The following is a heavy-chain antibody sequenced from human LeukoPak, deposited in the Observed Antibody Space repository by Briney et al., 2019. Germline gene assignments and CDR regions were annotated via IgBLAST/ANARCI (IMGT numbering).Heavy chain of an antibody. Sequence: GGSLRLSCAASGFTFSDHAMSWVRQAPGKGLEWVSAIRGTGTTTFYAASVKGRFTISRDNSKNTADLQMNSLRAEDTAVYYCARDGGLNTNFDYWGQGTLVTVSS. CDR2: IRGTGTTT. D-gene: IGHD2-15*01. CDR1: GFTFSDHA. V-gene: IGHV3-23*01. J-gene: IGHJ4*02. CDR3: ARDGGLNTNFDY.